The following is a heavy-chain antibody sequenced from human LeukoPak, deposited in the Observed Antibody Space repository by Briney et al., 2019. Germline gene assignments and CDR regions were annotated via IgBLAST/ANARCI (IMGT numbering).Heavy chain of an antibody. D-gene: IGHD3-16*02. J-gene: IGHJ5*02. Sequence: ASVKVSCKASGYTFTSYDINWVRQATGQGLEWMGWMNPNSGNTGYAQKFQGRVTMTRNTSISTAYMELSSLRSEDTAVYYCARGLGVWGSYRYTAWFDPWGQGTLVTVSS. CDR1: GYTFTSYD. CDR3: ARGLGVWGSYRYTAWFDP. V-gene: IGHV1-8*01. CDR2: MNPNSGNT.